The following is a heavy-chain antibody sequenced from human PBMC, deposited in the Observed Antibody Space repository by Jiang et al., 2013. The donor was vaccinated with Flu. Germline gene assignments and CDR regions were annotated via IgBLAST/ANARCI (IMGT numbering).Heavy chain of an antibody. CDR3: VRDVGEVYSPRNDAFNM. Sequence: QVQLVESGGGVVQPGTSLRLSCGVSGFTFRSCGMHWVRQAPGKGLEWVAVLWFDGITKYYADSVEGRFTISRDESKKMLYLQMNNLRGEDTGLYYCVRDVGEVYSPRNDAFNMWARGQWSPSLQ. J-gene: IGHJ3*02. V-gene: IGHV3-33*01. D-gene: IGHD2-21*01. CDR1: GFTFRSCG. CDR2: LWFDGITK.